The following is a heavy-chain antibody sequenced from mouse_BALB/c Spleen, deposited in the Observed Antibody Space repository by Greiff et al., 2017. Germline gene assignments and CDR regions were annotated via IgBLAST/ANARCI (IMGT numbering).Heavy chain of an antibody. J-gene: IGHJ3*01. CDR3: ASYYGNPAWFAY. CDR1: GYTFTSYY. D-gene: IGHD2-1*01. V-gene: IGHV1S56*01. CDR2: IYPGNVNT. Sequence: VQLQQSGPELVKPGASVRISCKASGYTFTSYYIHWVKQRPGQGLEWIGWIYPGNVNTKYNEKFKGKATLTADKSSSTAYMQLSSLTSEDSAVYFCASYYGNPAWFAYWGQGTLVTVSA.